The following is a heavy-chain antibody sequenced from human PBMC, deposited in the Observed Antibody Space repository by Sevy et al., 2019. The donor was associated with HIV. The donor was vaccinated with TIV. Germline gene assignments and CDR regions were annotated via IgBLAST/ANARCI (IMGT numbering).Heavy chain of an antibody. J-gene: IGHJ4*02. CDR2: IDSSGGSI. CDR1: GFNFKYYS. Sequence: GGSLRLSCAASGFNFKYYSIYWVRQAPGERLEWVSYIDSSGGSIYQADSVRGRFTIPRDNANNSAYLQMNSLRAEDTAVYYCARPKCTSTSCFLGLENWGQGTLVTVSS. CDR3: ARPKCTSTSCFLGLEN. V-gene: IGHV3-48*01. D-gene: IGHD2-2*01.